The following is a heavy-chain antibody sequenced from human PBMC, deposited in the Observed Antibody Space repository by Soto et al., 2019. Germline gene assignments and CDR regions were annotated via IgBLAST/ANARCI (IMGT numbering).Heavy chain of an antibody. Sequence: ASVTVSCKGSGYTLTEVSMGWVRQATGKGLEWMGGFDPEDGETIYAQKFQGRVTMTEDTSTDTAYMELSSLRSEDTAVYYCATAAPHYDFWSGYRYDPFDYWGQGTLVTVSS. J-gene: IGHJ4*02. CDR1: GYTLTEVS. CDR3: ATAAPHYDFWSGYRYDPFDY. D-gene: IGHD3-3*01. V-gene: IGHV1-24*01. CDR2: FDPEDGET.